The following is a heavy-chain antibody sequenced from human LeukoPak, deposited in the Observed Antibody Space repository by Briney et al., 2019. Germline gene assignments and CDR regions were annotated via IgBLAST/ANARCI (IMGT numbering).Heavy chain of an antibody. J-gene: IGHJ4*02. CDR3: AGPGAAAAAPGFDY. D-gene: IGHD6-25*01. Sequence: PGGSLRLSCAASGFTFSSYPVSWVRQAPGRGLEWVSAISGNGGTANYADSAKGRFTISRDNSKNTLYLQMNTLRAEDTAVYYCAGPGAAAAAPGFDYWGQGTLVTVSP. V-gene: IGHV3-23*01. CDR1: GFTFSSYP. CDR2: ISGNGGTA.